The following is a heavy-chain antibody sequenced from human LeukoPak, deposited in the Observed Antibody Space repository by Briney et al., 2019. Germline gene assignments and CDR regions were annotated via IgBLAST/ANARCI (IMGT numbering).Heavy chain of an antibody. J-gene: IGHJ4*02. CDR3: AKRRGHYFDSSGSDS. CDR1: GFSFSFHA. V-gene: IGHV3-23*01. Sequence: PGESLRVSCAGSGFSFSFHALSWVRQAPGKGLEWVSSISPSGDTTYYADSVRGRFTISRDDSNNTLSLQMNSLRAEDTALYYCAKRRGHYFDSSGSDSWGQGTLVTVSS. CDR2: ISPSGDTT. D-gene: IGHD3-22*01.